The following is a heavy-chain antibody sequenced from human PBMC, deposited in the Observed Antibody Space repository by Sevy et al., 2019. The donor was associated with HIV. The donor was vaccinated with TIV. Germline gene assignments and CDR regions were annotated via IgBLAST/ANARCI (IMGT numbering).Heavy chain of an antibody. D-gene: IGHD3-10*01. J-gene: IGHJ4*02. CDR2: ISSSSSTI. CDR3: ARDGAFTMVQGVIGFDY. CDR1: GFTFSSYS. V-gene: IGHV3-48*01. Sequence: GGSLRLSCAASGFTFSSYSMNWVRQAPGKGLEWVSYISSSSSTIYYAYSVKGRFTISRDNAKNTLYLQMNSLRAEDTAVYYCARDGAFTMVQGVIGFDYWGQGTLVTVSS.